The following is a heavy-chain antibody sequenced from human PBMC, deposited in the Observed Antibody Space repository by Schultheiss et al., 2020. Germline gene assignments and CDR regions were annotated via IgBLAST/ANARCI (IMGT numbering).Heavy chain of an antibody. D-gene: IGHD4-23*01. CDR1: GFTFSSYA. Sequence: GGFLRLSCAASGFTFSSYAMHWVRQAPGKGLEWVGRIKSKTDGGTTDYAAPVKGRFTISRDDSKNTLYLQMNSLKTEDTAVYYCTTDPLGVVTAVGFAFDIWGQATRVTV. CDR2: IKSKTDGGTT. CDR3: TTDPLGVVTAVGFAFDI. V-gene: IGHV3-15*07. J-gene: IGHJ3*02.